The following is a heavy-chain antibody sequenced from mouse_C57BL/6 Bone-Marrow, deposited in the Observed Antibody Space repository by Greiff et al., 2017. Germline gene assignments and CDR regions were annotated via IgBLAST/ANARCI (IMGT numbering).Heavy chain of an antibody. CDR1: GFTFSSYA. V-gene: IGHV5-4*03. CDR2: ISDGGSYT. J-gene: IGHJ1*03. D-gene: IGHD1-1*01. Sequence: EVKVVESGGGLVKPGGSLKLSCAASGFTFSSYAMSWVRQTPEKRLEWVATISDGGSYTYYPDNVKGRFTISRDNAKNNLYLQMSHLKSEDTAMYYCARVHTGGYFDVWGTGTTVTVSS. CDR3: ARVHTGGYFDV.